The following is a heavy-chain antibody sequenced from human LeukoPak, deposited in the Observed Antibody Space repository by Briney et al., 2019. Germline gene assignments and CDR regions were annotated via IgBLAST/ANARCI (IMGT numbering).Heavy chain of an antibody. J-gene: IGHJ4*02. CDR2: INPNSGDT. D-gene: IGHD2-2*01. Sequence: GASVKVSCRASGDTFNLYFMHWVRQAPGQGLEWMGWINPNSGDTQYAQKFQGRVTMTRDTSISTAYMELSRLRSDDTAVYYCAVNGGYCSSTSCPGRYYYDSSDLQWGQGTLVTVSS. V-gene: IGHV1-2*02. CDR1: GDTFNLYF. CDR3: AVNGGYCSSTSCPGRYYYDSSDLQ.